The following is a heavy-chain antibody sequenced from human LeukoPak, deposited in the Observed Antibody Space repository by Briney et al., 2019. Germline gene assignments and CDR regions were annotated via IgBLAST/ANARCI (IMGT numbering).Heavy chain of an antibody. Sequence: SETLSLTCTVSGYSISSGHYWGWIRQPPGRGLEWIGSMYHSGSTYYNPPLKSRVAISEDTSKNQFSLKLRSVTAADTAVYYCARGPRFGELLWHWFDPWGQGTLVTVSS. D-gene: IGHD3-10*01. V-gene: IGHV4-38-2*02. CDR1: GYSISSGHY. CDR2: MYHSGST. J-gene: IGHJ5*02. CDR3: ARGPRFGELLWHWFDP.